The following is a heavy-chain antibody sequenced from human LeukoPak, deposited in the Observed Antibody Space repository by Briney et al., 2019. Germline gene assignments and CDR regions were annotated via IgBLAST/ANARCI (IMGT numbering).Heavy chain of an antibody. Sequence: SVKVSCKASGGTFVSYAISWARQAPGQGLEWMGGIIPIFGTANYAQKFQGRVTITADESTSTAYMELSSLRSEDTAVYYCARVLVRRPYYYYGMDVWGQGTTVTVSS. V-gene: IGHV1-69*13. J-gene: IGHJ6*02. D-gene: IGHD3-3*02. CDR3: ARVLVRRPYYYYGMDV. CDR1: GGTFVSYA. CDR2: IIPIFGTA.